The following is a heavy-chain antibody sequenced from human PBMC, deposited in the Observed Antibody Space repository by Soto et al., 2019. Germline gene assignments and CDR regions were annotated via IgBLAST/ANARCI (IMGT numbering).Heavy chain of an antibody. V-gene: IGHV2-5*01. J-gene: IGHJ4*02. Sequence: QITLKESGPTLVKPTQTLTLTGTFSGFSVSTSGVGVAWIGQPPGKALRWLAIIYWNDDTRYSPTLKSRLTITKDTSKNQVVLTMTNMDPVDTATYYCAHSWYCSGGSCYYTYYFDYWGQGTLVTVSS. CDR2: IYWNDDT. CDR1: GFSVSTSGVG. CDR3: AHSWYCSGGSCYYTYYFDY. D-gene: IGHD2-15*01.